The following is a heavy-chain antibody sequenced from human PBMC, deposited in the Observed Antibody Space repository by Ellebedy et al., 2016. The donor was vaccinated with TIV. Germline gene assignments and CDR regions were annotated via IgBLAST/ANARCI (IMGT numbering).Heavy chain of an antibody. D-gene: IGHD6-19*01. CDR1: GASIATSTYS. CDR3: ATRTAMAGGIEY. J-gene: IGHJ4*02. Sequence: MPSETLSLTCTVSGASIATSTYSWDWIRQPPGKGLEWIATLSYNGSSYYNPSLKSRVTISVDTSKNQISMRLSAVTAADTALYYCATRTAMAGGIEYWGQGTLITVSS. V-gene: IGHV4-39*01. CDR2: LSYNGSS.